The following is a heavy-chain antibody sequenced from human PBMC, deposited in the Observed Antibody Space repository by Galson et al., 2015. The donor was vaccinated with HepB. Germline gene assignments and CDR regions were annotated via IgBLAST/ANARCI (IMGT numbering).Heavy chain of an antibody. Sequence: SLRLSCAASGFTFSSYAMSWVRQAPGKGLEWVSAISGSGGSTYYADSVKGRFTISRDNSKNTLYLQMNSLRAEDTAVYYCARGMGYSSGQFDYWGQGTLVTVSS. CDR2: ISGSGGST. D-gene: IGHD6-19*01. V-gene: IGHV3-23*01. CDR1: GFTFSSYA. J-gene: IGHJ4*02. CDR3: ARGMGYSSGQFDY.